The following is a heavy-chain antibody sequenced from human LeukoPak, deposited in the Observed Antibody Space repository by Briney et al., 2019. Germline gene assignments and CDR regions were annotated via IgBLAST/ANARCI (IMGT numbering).Heavy chain of an antibody. CDR2: ISAYNGNT. Sequence: ASVKVSCKASGYTFTSYGINWVRQAPGQGLEWMGWISAYNGNTNYAQKLQGRVTMTTDTSTSTAYMELRSLRSDDTAVYYCARDPYYDSSGPYWYFDLWGRGTLVTVSS. J-gene: IGHJ2*01. CDR3: ARDPYYDSSGPYWYFDL. D-gene: IGHD3-22*01. CDR1: GYTFTSYG. V-gene: IGHV1-18*01.